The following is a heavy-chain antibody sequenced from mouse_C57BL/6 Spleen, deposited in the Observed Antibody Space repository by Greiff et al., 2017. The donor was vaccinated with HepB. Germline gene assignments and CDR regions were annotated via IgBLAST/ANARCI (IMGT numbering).Heavy chain of an antibody. D-gene: IGHD1-1*01. J-gene: IGHJ4*01. CDR2: IDPSDSYT. CDR1: GYTFTSYW. V-gene: IGHV1-69*01. Sequence: QVQLQQPGAELVMPGASVKLSCKASGYTFTSYWMHWVKQRPGQGLEWIGEIDPSDSYTNYNQKFKGKSTLTVDKSSSTAYMQLSSLTSEDSAVYYCARSPITTVVAEAMDYWGQGTSVTVSS. CDR3: ARSPITTVVAEAMDY.